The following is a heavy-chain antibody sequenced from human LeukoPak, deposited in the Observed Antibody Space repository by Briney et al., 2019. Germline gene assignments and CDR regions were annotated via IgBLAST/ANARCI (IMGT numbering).Heavy chain of an antibody. CDR2: ISWNSGSI. J-gene: IGHJ4*02. V-gene: IGHV3-9*01. CDR1: GFTFDDYA. D-gene: IGHD6-13*01. Sequence: PGGPLRLSCAASGFTFDDYAMHWVRQAPGKGLEWVSGISWNSGSIGYADSVKGRFTISRDNAKNSLYLQMNSLRAEDTALYYCAKDMEYSSSWSTFDYWGQGTLVTVSS. CDR3: AKDMEYSSSWSTFDY.